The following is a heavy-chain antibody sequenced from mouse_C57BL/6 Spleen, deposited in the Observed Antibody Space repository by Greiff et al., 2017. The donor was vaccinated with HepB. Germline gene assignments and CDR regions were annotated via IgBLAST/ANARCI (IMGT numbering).Heavy chain of an antibody. V-gene: IGHV1-81*01. D-gene: IGHD3-2*02. CDR1: GYTFTSYG. Sequence: QVQLQQSGAELARPGAPVKLSCKASGYTFTSYGISWVKQRTGQGLEWIGEIYPRSGNTYYNEKFKGKATLTADKSSSTSYMELRSLTAEDSAVYFGARREDSSGYFGCWGQGTTLAVS. CDR2: IYPRSGNT. CDR3: ARREDSSGYFGC. J-gene: IGHJ2*01.